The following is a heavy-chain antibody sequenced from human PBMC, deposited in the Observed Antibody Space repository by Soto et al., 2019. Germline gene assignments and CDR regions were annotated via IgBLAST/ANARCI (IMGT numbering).Heavy chain of an antibody. CDR3: AREWGSPDYYYYYMDV. CDR1: GFTFSSYW. Sequence: GGSLRLSCAASGFTFSSYWMHWVRQAPGKGLVWVSRINSDGSSTSYADSVKGRFTNSRDNAKNTLYLQMNSLRAEDTAVYYCAREWGSPDYYYYYMDVWGKGTTVTVSS. V-gene: IGHV3-74*01. CDR2: INSDGSST. J-gene: IGHJ6*03. D-gene: IGHD2-15*01.